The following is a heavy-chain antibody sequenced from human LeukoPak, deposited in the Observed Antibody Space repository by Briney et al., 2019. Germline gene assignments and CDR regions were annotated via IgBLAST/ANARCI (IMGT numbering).Heavy chain of an antibody. V-gene: IGHV4-39*07. Sequence: SETLSLTCTVSGGSISSSSYYWGWIRQPPGKGLEWIGTIYYSGRTSYNPSLKSRVTISVDTSKNQFSLKLSSVTAADTAVYYCARAPYGSGSYYNRRVYYYYMDVWGKGTTVTVSS. CDR2: IYYSGRT. J-gene: IGHJ6*03. CDR1: GGSISSSSYY. D-gene: IGHD3-10*01. CDR3: ARAPYGSGSYYNRRVYYYYMDV.